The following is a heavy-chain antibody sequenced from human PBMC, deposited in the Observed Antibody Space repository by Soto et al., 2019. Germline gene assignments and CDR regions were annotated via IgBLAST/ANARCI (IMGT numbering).Heavy chain of an antibody. CDR3: ARDLEANGWFDP. J-gene: IGHJ5*02. Sequence: SVKVSCKASGGTFSSYAISWVRQAPGQGLEWMGGIIPIFGTANYAQKFQGRVTITADESTSTAYMELSSLRSEDTAVYYCARDLEANGWFDPWGQGTLVTVSS. V-gene: IGHV1-69*13. CDR1: GGTFSSYA. CDR2: IIPIFGTA. D-gene: IGHD2-8*01.